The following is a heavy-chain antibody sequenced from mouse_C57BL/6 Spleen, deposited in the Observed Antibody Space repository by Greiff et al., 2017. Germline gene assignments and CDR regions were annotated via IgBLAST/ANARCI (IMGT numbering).Heavy chain of an antibody. J-gene: IGHJ2*01. D-gene: IGHD2-5*01. CDR2: IDPETGGT. Sequence: VQLQQSGAELVRPGASVTLSCKASGYTFTDYEMHWVKQTPVHGLEWIGAIDPETGGTAYNQKFKGKAILTADKSSSTAYMELRSLTSEDSAVYYCTRQDYSNYVDYFDYWGQGTTLTVSS. CDR3: TRQDYSNYVDYFDY. CDR1: GYTFTDYE. V-gene: IGHV1-15*01.